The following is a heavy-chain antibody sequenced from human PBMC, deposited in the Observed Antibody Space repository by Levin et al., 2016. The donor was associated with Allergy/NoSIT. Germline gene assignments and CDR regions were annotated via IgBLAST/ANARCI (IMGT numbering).Heavy chain of an antibody. CDR2: ISWNGGSI. J-gene: IGHJ5*02. Sequence: GGSLRLSCTASGFTFDDYAMHWVRQVPGKGLEWVSGISWNGGSIGYADSVKGRFTISRDNTKNSLYLVMNSLRAEDTALYYCAKGGLSLLSCWFDPWGQGTLVTVSS. CDR1: GFTFDDYA. CDR3: AKGGLSLLSCWFDP. V-gene: IGHV3-9*01. D-gene: IGHD2/OR15-2a*01.